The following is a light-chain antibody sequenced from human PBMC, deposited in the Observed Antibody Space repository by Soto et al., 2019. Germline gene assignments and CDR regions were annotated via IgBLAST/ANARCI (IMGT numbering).Light chain of an antibody. CDR3: QQYNSYPDT. J-gene: IGKJ2*01. Sequence: DIQMTQSPSTLSASVGDRVTITCRASQSISSWLAWYQQKPGKAPKLLIYKASSLESGVPSRFSGSGSGTEFTLTISRLQPDDFATYYCQQYNSYPDTFGQGTKLEIK. V-gene: IGKV1-5*03. CDR1: QSISSW. CDR2: KAS.